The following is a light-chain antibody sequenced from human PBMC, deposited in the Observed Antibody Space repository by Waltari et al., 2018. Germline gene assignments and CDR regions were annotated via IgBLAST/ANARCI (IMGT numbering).Light chain of an antibody. CDR3: QTGGHGTGV. CDR1: SGHSSTI. V-gene: IGLV4-69*01. J-gene: IGLJ3*02. Sequence: QLVLTLSPSASASLGASVKRTCTLSSGHSSTIIACLQPQPEKGPRYVLKVNRDGSHSRGDEIPDRSSGPSSGPERYLTISSLQSEEEADYYCQTGGHGTGVCGGGSKWTAL. CDR2: VNRDGSH.